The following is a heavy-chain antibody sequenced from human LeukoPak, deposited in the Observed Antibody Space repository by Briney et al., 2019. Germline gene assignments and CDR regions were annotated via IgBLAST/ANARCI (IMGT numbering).Heavy chain of an antibody. CDR1: GASVSSTNDY. D-gene: IGHD6-13*01. Sequence: SETLSLTCTVSGASVSSTNDYWGWIRQPSGKGVEWIGSIFYSGSIYYNPSLKSRLTISVDTSKNQFSLRLSSVTASDTAVYYCVRQSYSSSWHYFDYWGQGTLITVSS. CDR3: VRQSYSSSWHYFDY. V-gene: IGHV4-39*01. CDR2: IFYSGSI. J-gene: IGHJ4*02.